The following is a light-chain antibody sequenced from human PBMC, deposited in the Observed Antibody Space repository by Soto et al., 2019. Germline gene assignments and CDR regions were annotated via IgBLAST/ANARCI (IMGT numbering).Light chain of an antibody. J-gene: IGKJ1*01. V-gene: IGKV1-5*01. CDR1: QSIHIW. CDR3: QEYNSWRGEWT. CDR2: DAS. Sequence: DIQMTQSPSTLSASVGDRGTITCRASQSIHIWLAWYQQKAGKAPKLLIYDASTLESGVPSRFSGSGSRTEFTLTISSLQPDDFATYYCQEYNSWRGEWTFGQGTKVEIK.